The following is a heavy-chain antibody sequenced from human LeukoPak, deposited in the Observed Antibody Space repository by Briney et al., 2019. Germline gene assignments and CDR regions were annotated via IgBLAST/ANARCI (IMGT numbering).Heavy chain of an antibody. Sequence: SGGSLRLSCAASGFTFSSYVMSWVRQAPGKGLEWVSAISGSGGTTYYADSVKGRFTISRDNSKSTLYLQMNSLRAEDTAIYYCAKDDYDYGSNWGQGTLVTVSS. CDR2: ISGSGGTT. J-gene: IGHJ4*02. CDR3: AKDDYDYGSN. D-gene: IGHD4/OR15-4a*01. CDR1: GFTFSSYV. V-gene: IGHV3-23*01.